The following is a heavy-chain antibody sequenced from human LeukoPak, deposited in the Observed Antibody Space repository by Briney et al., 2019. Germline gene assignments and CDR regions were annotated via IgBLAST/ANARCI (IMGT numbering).Heavy chain of an antibody. CDR1: GYTFTGYY. D-gene: IGHD3-22*01. CDR2: INPNSGGT. Sequence: VASVKVSCKASGYTFTGYYMHWVRQAPGQGLEWMGWINPNSGGTNYAQKFQGRVTMTRDTSISTAYMELSRLRSDDTAVYYCSGEEVGELTMTGVFDIGGKGKMVTFSS. J-gene: IGHJ3*02. V-gene: IGHV1-2*02. CDR3: SGEEVGELTMTGVFDI.